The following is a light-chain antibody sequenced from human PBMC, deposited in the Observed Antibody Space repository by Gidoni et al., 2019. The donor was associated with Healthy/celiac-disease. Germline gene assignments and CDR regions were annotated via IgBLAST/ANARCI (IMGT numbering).Light chain of an antibody. J-gene: IGLJ2*01. CDR3: QAWGSSTVV. Sequence: SYELPQPPAVSVSPGQTASITCSGDKLGDKYACWYQQKQGQSPVLVIYQDSKRPLGSPERFSGSDSATTATLTMSGTQAMDEADYYCQAWGSSTVVFGGGTKLTVL. CDR2: QDS. V-gene: IGLV3-1*01. CDR1: KLGDKY.